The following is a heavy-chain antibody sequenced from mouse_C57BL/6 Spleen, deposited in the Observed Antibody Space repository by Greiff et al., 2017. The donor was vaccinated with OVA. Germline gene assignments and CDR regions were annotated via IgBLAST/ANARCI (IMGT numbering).Heavy chain of an antibody. Sequence: QVQLQQPGAELVKPGASVKLSCKASGYTFTSYWMQWVKQRPGQGLEWIGEIDPSDSYTNYNQKFKGKATLTVDTTSSTAYMQRSSLAAEDSAVYDCARYGSSSRYFDVWGTGTTVTVSS. CDR1: GYTFTSYW. V-gene: IGHV1-50*01. D-gene: IGHD1-1*01. CDR2: IDPSDSYT. CDR3: ARYGSSSRYFDV. J-gene: IGHJ1*03.